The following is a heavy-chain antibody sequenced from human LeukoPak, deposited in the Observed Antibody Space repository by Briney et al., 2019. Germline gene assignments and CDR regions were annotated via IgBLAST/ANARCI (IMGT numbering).Heavy chain of an antibody. CDR1: GGTFSSYA. CDR2: IIPIFGTA. D-gene: IGHD2-15*01. Sequence: ASVKVSCKASGGTFSSYAISWVRQAPGQGLEWMEGIIPIFGTANYAQKFQGRVTITADKSTSTAYMELSSLRSEDTAVYYCGRGYCSGGSCYSFGMDVWGKGTTVTVSS. V-gene: IGHV1-69*06. CDR3: GRGYCSGGSCYSFGMDV. J-gene: IGHJ6*04.